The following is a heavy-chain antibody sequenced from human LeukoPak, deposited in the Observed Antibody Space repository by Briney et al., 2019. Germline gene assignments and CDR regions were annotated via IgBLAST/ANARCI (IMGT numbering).Heavy chain of an antibody. CDR3: ARTRDGYNQDYFDY. J-gene: IGHJ4*02. V-gene: IGHV3-23*01. Sequence: GGSLRLSCAASGFTFSNSAMSWVRQAPGEGLEWVSTISGSGSSTYYADSVKGRFTISRDNSKNTLYLQMNSLRAEDTAVYYCARTRDGYNQDYFDYWGQGTLVTVSS. D-gene: IGHD5-24*01. CDR2: ISGSGSST. CDR1: GFTFSNSA.